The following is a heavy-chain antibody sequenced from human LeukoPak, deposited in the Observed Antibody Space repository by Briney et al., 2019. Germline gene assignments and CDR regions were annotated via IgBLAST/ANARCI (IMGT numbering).Heavy chain of an antibody. CDR3: ARVPDFVARPCDS. J-gene: IGHJ4*02. D-gene: IGHD3-16*02. V-gene: IGHV4-34*01. Sequence: SETLSLTCAVYGGSFSGNYWTLIRQTPGRGLEWIGESSPTGDITGYNPSLKGRATISVDSSKNQFSLKLTSVTAVDTGVYYCARVPDFVARPCDSWGPGTLVTVSS. CDR2: SSPTGDIT. CDR1: GGSFSGNY.